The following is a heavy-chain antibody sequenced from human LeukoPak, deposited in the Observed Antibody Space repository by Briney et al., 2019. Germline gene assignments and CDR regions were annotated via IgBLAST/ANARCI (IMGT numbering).Heavy chain of an antibody. CDR1: GGTFSSYA. Sequence: SVKVSCKASGGTFSSYAISWVRQAPGQGLEWMGGIIPIFGTANYAQKFQGRVTITADESTSTAYMELSSLRSEDTAVYYCARVPIPGFLEWFDPDNWFDPWGQGTLVTVSS. CDR2: IIPIFGTA. D-gene: IGHD3-3*01. CDR3: ARVPIPGFLEWFDPDNWFDP. J-gene: IGHJ5*02. V-gene: IGHV1-69*13.